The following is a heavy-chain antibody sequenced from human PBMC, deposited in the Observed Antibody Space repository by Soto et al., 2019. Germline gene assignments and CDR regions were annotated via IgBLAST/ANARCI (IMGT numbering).Heavy chain of an antibody. J-gene: IGHJ4*02. CDR3: ARDQVDYYDSSGYYYTAPGY. V-gene: IGHV1-69*13. CDR1: GGTFSSYA. D-gene: IGHD3-22*01. CDR2: IIPIFGTA. Sequence: SVKVSCKASGGTFSSYAISWVRQAPGQGLEWMGGIIPIFGTANYAQKFQGRVTITADESTSTDYMELSSLRSEDTAVYYCARDQVDYYDSSGYYYTAPGYWGQGTLVTVSS.